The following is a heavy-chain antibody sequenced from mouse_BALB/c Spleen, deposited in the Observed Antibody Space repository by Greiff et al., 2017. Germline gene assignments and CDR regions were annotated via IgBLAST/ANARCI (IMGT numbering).Heavy chain of an antibody. CDR1: GYTFTSYW. J-gene: IGHJ3*01. CDR3: ARWGAD. Sequence: QVQLQQSGAELAKPGASVKMSCKASGYTFTSYWIQWVKQRPGQGLGWIGEIFPGTGTTYYNEKFKGKATLTIDTSSSTAYMQLSSLTSEDSAVYFCARWGADWGQGTLVTVSA. CDR2: IFPGTGTT. V-gene: IGHV1S132*01.